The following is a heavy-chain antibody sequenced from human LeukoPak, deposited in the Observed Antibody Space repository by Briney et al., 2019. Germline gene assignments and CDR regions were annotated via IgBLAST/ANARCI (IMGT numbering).Heavy chain of an antibody. D-gene: IGHD6-19*01. V-gene: IGHV1-8*03. J-gene: IGHJ5*02. Sequence: GASVKVYCKASGYTFTSYDINWVRQATGQGLEWMGWMNPNSGNTGYAQKFQGRVTITRNTSISTAYMELSSLRSEDTAVYYCARVSSGWYAANWFDPWGQGTLVTVSS. CDR1: GYTFTSYD. CDR2: MNPNSGNT. CDR3: ARVSSGWYAANWFDP.